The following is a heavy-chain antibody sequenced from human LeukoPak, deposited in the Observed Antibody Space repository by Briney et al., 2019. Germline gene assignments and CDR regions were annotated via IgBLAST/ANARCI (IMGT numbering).Heavy chain of an antibody. D-gene: IGHD2-15*01. Sequence: PGGSLRLSCVASGFTFSSYAMNWVRQAPRKGLEWVSSISSSSSYIYYADSVKGRFTISRDNSKNTLYLQMNSLRAEDTAVYYCAKDLTPGFDPWGQGTLVTVSS. CDR1: GFTFSSYA. CDR3: AKDLTPGFDP. V-gene: IGHV3-21*01. CDR2: ISSSSSYI. J-gene: IGHJ5*02.